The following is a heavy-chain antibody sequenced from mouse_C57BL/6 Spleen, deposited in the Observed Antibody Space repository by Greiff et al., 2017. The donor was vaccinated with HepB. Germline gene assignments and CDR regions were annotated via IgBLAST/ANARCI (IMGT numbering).Heavy chain of an antibody. CDR1: GYSITSGYY. D-gene: IGHD2-3*01. V-gene: IGHV3-6*01. CDR3: ARWGYDGYAY. Sequence: EVQLQESGPGLVKPSQSLSLTCSVTGYSITSGYYWNWIRQFPGNKLEWMGYISYDGSNNYNPSLKNRISITRDTSKNQFFLKLNSVTTEDTATYYCARWGYDGYAYWGQGTLVTVSA. CDR2: ISYDGSN. J-gene: IGHJ3*01.